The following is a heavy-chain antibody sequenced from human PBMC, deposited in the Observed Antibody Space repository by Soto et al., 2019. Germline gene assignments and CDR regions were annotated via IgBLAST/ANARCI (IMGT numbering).Heavy chain of an antibody. CDR2: IKSKTDGGTT. J-gene: IGHJ4*02. V-gene: IGHV3-15*07. CDR1: GFTFSNAW. D-gene: IGHD3-22*01. Sequence: SLRLSCAASGFTFSNAWMNWVRQAPGKGLEWVGRIKSKTDGGTTDYAAPVKGRFTISRDDSKNTLYLQMNSLKTEDTAVYYCTTIYYYDSSGYFHVDYWGQGTLVTVSS. CDR3: TTIYYYDSSGYFHVDY.